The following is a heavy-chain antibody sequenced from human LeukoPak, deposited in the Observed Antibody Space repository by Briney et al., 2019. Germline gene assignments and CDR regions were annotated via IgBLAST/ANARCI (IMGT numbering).Heavy chain of an antibody. CDR1: GFTFSSYS. D-gene: IGHD6-13*01. V-gene: IGHV3-21*01. Sequence: GGSLRLSCAASGFTFSSYSMNWVRQAPGKGLEWVSSISSNSSYIYYADSVKGRFTISRDNAKNSLYLQMNSLRAEDTAVYYCARDRAAAAPGVVHYGMDVWGQGTTVTVSS. J-gene: IGHJ6*02. CDR2: ISSNSSYI. CDR3: ARDRAAAAPGVVHYGMDV.